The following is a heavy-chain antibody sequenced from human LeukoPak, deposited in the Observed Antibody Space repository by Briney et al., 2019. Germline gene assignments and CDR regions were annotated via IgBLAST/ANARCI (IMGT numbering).Heavy chain of an antibody. Sequence: PGGSLRLSCAASGFTFSSYWMHWVRQVPGKGLGWVARIRHGGSSITYADSVKGRFTISRDNATNTLYLQMDSLRAEDTGVYYCARSNQAYDYWGQGTLVTVSS. J-gene: IGHJ4*02. CDR3: ARSNQAYDY. D-gene: IGHD1-14*01. V-gene: IGHV3-74*01. CDR2: IRHGGSSI. CDR1: GFTFSSYW.